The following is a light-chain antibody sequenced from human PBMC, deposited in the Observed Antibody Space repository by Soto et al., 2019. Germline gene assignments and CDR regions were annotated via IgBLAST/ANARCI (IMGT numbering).Light chain of an antibody. J-gene: IGLJ2*01. CDR3: VLYMGSGFSV. V-gene: IGLV8-61*01. Sequence: QTVVTQEPSFSVSPGGTVTLTCGLSSGSVSTSYYPSWYQQTPGQAPRTLIYSTNTRSSGVPDRFSGSILGNKAALTITGAQADDESDYYCVLYMGSGFSVFRGGTKLTVL. CDR2: STN. CDR1: SGSVSTSYY.